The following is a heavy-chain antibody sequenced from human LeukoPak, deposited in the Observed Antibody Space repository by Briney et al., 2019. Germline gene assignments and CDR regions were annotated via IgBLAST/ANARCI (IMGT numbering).Heavy chain of an antibody. CDR1: GFTFDDYA. CDR2: ISWNSGSI. D-gene: IGHD1-26*01. Sequence: PGRSLRLSCAASGFTFDDYAMHWVRQAPGKGLEWVSGISWNSGSIGYADSVKGRFTISRDNAKNTLYLQMNSLRAEDTAVYYCAKDLRRGAHYYFDYWGQGTLVTVSS. J-gene: IGHJ4*02. CDR3: AKDLRRGAHYYFDY. V-gene: IGHV3-9*01.